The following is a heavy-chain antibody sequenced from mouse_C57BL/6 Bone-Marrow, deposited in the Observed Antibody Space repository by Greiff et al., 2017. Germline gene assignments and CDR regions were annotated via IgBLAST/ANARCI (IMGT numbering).Heavy chain of an antibody. CDR1: GYSFTGYY. D-gene: IGHD2-3*01. CDR3: ARKWLLRGFDY. J-gene: IGHJ2*01. CDR2: INPSTGGT. Sequence: EVQLQESGPELVKPGASVKISCKASGYSFTGYYMNWVKQSPEKSLEWIGEINPSTGGTTYNQKFKAKATLTVDKSSSTAYMQLKSLTSEDSAVYYCARKWLLRGFDYWGQGTTLTVSS. V-gene: IGHV1-42*01.